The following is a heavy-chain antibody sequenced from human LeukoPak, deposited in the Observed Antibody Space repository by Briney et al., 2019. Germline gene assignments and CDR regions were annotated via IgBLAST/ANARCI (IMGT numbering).Heavy chain of an antibody. V-gene: IGHV4-30-4*01. CDR2: IYYSGST. CDR1: GGSISSYY. Sequence: SETLSLTCTVSGGSISSYYWSWIRQPPGKGLEWLGYIYYSGSTYYNPSLKSRVTISVDTSKNQFSLKLSSVTAADTAVYYCARDRGAAAGTSWFDPWGQGTLVTVSS. J-gene: IGHJ5*02. D-gene: IGHD6-13*01. CDR3: ARDRGAAAGTSWFDP.